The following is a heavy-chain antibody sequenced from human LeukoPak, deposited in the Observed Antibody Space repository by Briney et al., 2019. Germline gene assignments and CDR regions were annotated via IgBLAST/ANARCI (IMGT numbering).Heavy chain of an antibody. CDR2: INHSGST. CDR3: ARVRITGTRYYMDV. J-gene: IGHJ6*03. D-gene: IGHD1-7*01. V-gene: IGHV4-34*01. CDR1: GGSFSGYY. Sequence: SETLSLTCAVSGGSFSGYYWRWIRQPPGKGLEWIGEINHSGSTNYNPSLKSRVTISVDTSKNQFSLKLSSVTAADTAVYYGARVRITGTRYYMDVWGKGTTFTVSS.